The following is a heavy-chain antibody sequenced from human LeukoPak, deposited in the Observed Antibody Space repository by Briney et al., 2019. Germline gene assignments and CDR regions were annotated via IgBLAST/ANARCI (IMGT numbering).Heavy chain of an antibody. Sequence: GGSLRLSCSASGFSFSSYAMHWVRQGPGKGLESVSVISTNGGSTYYADSVKGRFTISRDNSKNTLFLQMSSLRDEDTAVYYCVKGGYQTKTNYFDPWDQGTLVTVSS. CDR3: VKGGYQTKTNYFDP. D-gene: IGHD1-7*01. V-gene: IGHV3-64D*06. J-gene: IGHJ5*02. CDR2: ISTNGGST. CDR1: GFSFSSYA.